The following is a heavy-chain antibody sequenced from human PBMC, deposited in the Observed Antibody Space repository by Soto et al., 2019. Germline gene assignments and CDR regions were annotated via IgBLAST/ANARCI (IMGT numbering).Heavy chain of an antibody. D-gene: IGHD4-17*01. J-gene: IGHJ4*02. CDR1: GGSISSYY. V-gene: IGHV4-59*01. CDR3: ARTYGGNTFDY. CDR2: IYYSGST. Sequence: QVQLQESGPGLVKPSETLSLTCTVSGGSISSYYWSWIRQPPGKGLEWIGYIYYSGSTNYNPSLKSRVTISVDTSKNQFSLKLSSVTAADTAVYYRARTYGGNTFDYWGQGTLVTVSS.